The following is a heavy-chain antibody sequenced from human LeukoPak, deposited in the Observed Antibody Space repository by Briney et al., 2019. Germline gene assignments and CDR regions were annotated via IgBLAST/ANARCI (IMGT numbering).Heavy chain of an antibody. CDR2: ISYDGSNK. D-gene: IGHD6-13*01. Sequence: PGGSLRLSRAASGFTFSSYPMHWVRQAPGKGLEWVAVISYDGSNKYYADSVKGRFTISRDNSKNTLYLQMNSLRAEDTAVYYCARDPRGYSSSWYGYYYYGMDVWGQGTTVTVSS. J-gene: IGHJ6*02. V-gene: IGHV3-30-3*01. CDR1: GFTFSSYP. CDR3: ARDPRGYSSSWYGYYYYGMDV.